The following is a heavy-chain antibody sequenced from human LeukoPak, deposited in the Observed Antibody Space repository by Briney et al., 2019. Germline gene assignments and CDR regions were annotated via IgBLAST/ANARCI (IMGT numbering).Heavy chain of an antibody. D-gene: IGHD3-22*01. CDR3: ARDLGYYDTDY. J-gene: IGHJ4*02. CDR2: IDTSGST. Sequence: SETLSLTCTVSGGSISSYYWSWIRRPAGNGLEWIGRIDTSGSTNYNPSLKRRVTISVDKSKSQFSLKLSSVTAADTAVYYCARDLGYYDTDYWGQGTLVTVSS. V-gene: IGHV4-4*07. CDR1: GGSISSYY.